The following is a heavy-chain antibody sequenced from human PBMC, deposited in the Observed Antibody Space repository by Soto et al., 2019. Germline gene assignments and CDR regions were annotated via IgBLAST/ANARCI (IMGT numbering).Heavy chain of an antibody. CDR2: IYYSGST. V-gene: IGHV4-39*01. D-gene: IGHD3-22*01. CDR1: GGSIRSSSYY. CDR3: ARHGPNDSSGYFHNNEGFDI. J-gene: IGHJ3*02. Sequence: SETLSLTCTVSGGSIRSSSYYWGWIRQPPGKGLEWIGCIYYSGSTYYNPSLKSRVTISVDTSKNQFSLKLSSVTAADTAVYYCARHGPNDSSGYFHNNEGFDIWGQGRMVT.